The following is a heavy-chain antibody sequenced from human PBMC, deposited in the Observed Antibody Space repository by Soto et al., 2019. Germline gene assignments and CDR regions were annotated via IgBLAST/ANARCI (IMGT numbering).Heavy chain of an antibody. D-gene: IGHD3-10*01. J-gene: IGHJ6*02. Sequence: VKRSGKRRGYREFGARFGSVRQMPGKGLEWMGIIKPGGSDLRYSPSFRGQVTISADAAVNTAYLQWSSLKASDTAMYYCARSLTAVVRKLITGGQLRGGYGMGAGGQGTAVTVS. CDR2: IKPGGSDL. CDR1: GYREFGAR. CDR3: ARSLTAVVRKLITGGQLRGGYGMGA. V-gene: IGHV5-51*01.